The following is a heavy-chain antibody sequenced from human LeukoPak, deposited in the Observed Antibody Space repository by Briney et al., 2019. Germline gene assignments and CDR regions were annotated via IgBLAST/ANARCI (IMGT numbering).Heavy chain of an antibody. D-gene: IGHD3-10*01. CDR2: INPNSGGT. CDR1: GYTFTGYY. Sequence: ASVKVSCKASGYTFTGYYMHSVRQAPGQGLEGMGWINPNSGGTNYAQKFQGRVTMTRDTSISTAYMELSRLRSDDTAVYYCARGPARGNWFDPWGQGTLVTVSS. V-gene: IGHV1-2*02. J-gene: IGHJ5*02. CDR3: ARGPARGNWFDP.